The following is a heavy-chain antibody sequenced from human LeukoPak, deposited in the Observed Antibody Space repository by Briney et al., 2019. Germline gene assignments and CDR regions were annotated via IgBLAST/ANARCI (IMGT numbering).Heavy chain of an antibody. CDR1: GYTFTSYG. CDR3: ARDMLEGPYDSSGYYSDWFDP. D-gene: IGHD3-22*01. V-gene: IGHV1-18*01. CDR2: ISAYNGNT. J-gene: IGHJ5*02. Sequence: ASVKVSCKASGYTFTSYGISWVRQAPGQWLEWMGWISAYNGNTNYAQKLQGRVTMTTDTSTSTAYMELRSLRSDDTAVYYCARDMLEGPYDSSGYYSDWFDPWGQGTLVTVSS.